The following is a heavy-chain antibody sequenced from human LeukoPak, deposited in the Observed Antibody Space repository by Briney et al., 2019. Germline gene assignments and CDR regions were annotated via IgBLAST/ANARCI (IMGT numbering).Heavy chain of an antibody. D-gene: IGHD3-10*01. CDR1: GFNFNFYW. CDR3: ARVRTNAYGFDY. Sequence: GGSLRLSCVGSGFNFNFYWMHWVRQAPGKGLEWVSHIIDDGSRFTYADSVKGRFTHSRDNAKNTVYLQMNSLRVEDTAVYYCARVRTNAYGFDYWGQGAQVTVSS. CDR2: IIDDGSRF. J-gene: IGHJ4*02. V-gene: IGHV3-74*03.